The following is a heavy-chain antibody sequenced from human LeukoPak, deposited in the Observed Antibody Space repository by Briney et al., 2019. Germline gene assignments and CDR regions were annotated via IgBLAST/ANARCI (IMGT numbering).Heavy chain of an antibody. J-gene: IGHJ4*02. D-gene: IGHD3-3*01. CDR2: ISSSGSTI. CDR1: GFTLRYYY. Sequence: GSLRLSCAAFGFTLRYYYMNWIRQAPGKGPEWGSYISSSGSTIHYADSVKGRFTISRDNAKNTLYLQMNSLRAEDTAVYYCARGSTIFGVVIVDYWGQGTLVTVSS. CDR3: ARGSTIFGVVIVDY. V-gene: IGHV3-11*04.